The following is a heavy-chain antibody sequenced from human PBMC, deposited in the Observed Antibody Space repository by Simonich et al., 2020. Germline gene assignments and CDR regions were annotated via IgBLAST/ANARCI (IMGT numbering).Heavy chain of an antibody. J-gene: IGHJ4*02. CDR2: ISSSSYI. CDR3: ARDTSYYGSGSYYFDY. CDR1: GFTFSSYS. V-gene: IGHV3-21*01. D-gene: IGHD3-10*01. Sequence: GGGLVKPGGSLRLSCAASGFTFSSYSMNWVRQAPGKVLEWVSSISSSSYIYYADSVKGRFTISRDNAKNSLYLQMNSLRAEDTAVYYCARDTSYYGSGSYYFDYWGQGTLVTVSS.